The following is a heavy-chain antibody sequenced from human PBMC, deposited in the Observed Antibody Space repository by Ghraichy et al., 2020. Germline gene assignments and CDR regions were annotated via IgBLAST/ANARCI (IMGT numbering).Heavy chain of an antibody. D-gene: IGHD1-26*01. J-gene: IGHJ4*02. CDR1: GFTFDDYA. CDR3: AKDIGVGAAYYFDY. Sequence: GGSLRLSCAASGFTFDDYAMHWVRQAPGKGLEWVSGISWNSGSIGYADSVKGRFTISRDNAKNSLYLQMNSLRAEDTALYYCAKDIGVGAAYYFDYWGQGTLVTVSS. V-gene: IGHV3-9*01. CDR2: ISWNSGSI.